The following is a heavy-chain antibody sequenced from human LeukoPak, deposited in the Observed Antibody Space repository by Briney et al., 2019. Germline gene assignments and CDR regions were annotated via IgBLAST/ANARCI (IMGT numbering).Heavy chain of an antibody. CDR2: IYYSGST. V-gene: IGHV4-31*03. D-gene: IGHD3-10*01. CDR3: ARALRGVLDY. Sequence: SQTLSLTCTVSGGSISSGGYYWSWIRQHPGKGLEWIGYIYYSGSTYYNPSLKSRVTISVDTSKNQFSLKLSSVTAADTAVYYRARALRGVLDYWGQGTLVTVSS. CDR1: GGSISSGGYY. J-gene: IGHJ4*02.